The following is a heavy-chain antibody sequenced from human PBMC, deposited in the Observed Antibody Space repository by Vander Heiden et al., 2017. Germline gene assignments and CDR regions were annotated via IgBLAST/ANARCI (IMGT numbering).Heavy chain of an antibody. CDR1: GGSISSSSYY. CDR3: ARPGLGYGNRDLRVSRYYYYGMDV. J-gene: IGHJ6*02. Sequence: QLQLQASGPGLVKPSETLSLTCTVSGGSISSSSYYWGWIRQPPGKGLEWIGSIYYSGSTYYNPSLKSRVTISVDTSKNQFSLKLSSVTAADTAVYYCARPGLGYGNRDLRVSRYYYYGMDVWGQGTTVTVSS. CDR2: IYYSGST. D-gene: IGHD4-4*01. V-gene: IGHV4-39*01.